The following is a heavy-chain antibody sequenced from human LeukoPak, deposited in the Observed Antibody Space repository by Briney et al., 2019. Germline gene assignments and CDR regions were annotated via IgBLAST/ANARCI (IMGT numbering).Heavy chain of an antibody. J-gene: IGHJ4*02. V-gene: IGHV4-59*01. CDR1: GDSISTYY. Sequence: SEILSLTCSVSGDSISTYYWSWIRQPPGKALEWIGYVYYSGSTDYNPSLKSRVTISVDTSKKQFSLNLNSVTAADTAVYYCSASKQLWLRGLFDYWGQGTLVTVSS. CDR3: SASKQLWLRGLFDY. D-gene: IGHD5-18*01. CDR2: VYYSGST.